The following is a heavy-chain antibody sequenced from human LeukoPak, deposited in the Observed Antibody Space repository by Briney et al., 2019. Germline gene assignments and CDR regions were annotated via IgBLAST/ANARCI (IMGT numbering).Heavy chain of an antibody. CDR1: GXSVSSSSAA. Sequence: SQTLSLTWAISGXSVSSSSAAWNWIRQSPSRGLEWLGSTYYRSKWYNDYALSVIGRISVNPDTPENQFSLQLNSVTPEDTAVYYCARGGSYSLDYWGQGTLVTVSS. V-gene: IGHV6-1*01. J-gene: IGHJ4*02. CDR2: TYYRSKWYN. D-gene: IGHD1-26*01. CDR3: ARGGSYSLDY.